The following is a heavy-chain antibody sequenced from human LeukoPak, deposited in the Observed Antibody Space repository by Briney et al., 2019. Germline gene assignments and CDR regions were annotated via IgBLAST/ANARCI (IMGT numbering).Heavy chain of an antibody. CDR2: IIPIFGTA. D-gene: IGHD2-2*01. CDR1: GGTFSSYA. CDR3: ARLFGSTSGNVDTPMAPRHPESDY. Sequence: SVKVSCKASGGTFSSYAISWVRQAPGQGLEWMGGIIPIFGTANYAQKFQGRVTITTDESTSTAYMELSSLRSEDTAVYYCARLFGSTSGNVDTPMAPRHPESDYWGQGTLVTVSS. J-gene: IGHJ4*02. V-gene: IGHV1-69*05.